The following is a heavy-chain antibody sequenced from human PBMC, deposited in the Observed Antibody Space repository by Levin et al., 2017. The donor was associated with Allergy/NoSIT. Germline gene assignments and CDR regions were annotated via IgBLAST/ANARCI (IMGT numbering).Heavy chain of an antibody. CDR2: INSDGSST. J-gene: IGHJ4*02. Sequence: GESLKISCAASGFTFSSYWMHWVRQAPGKGLVWVSRINSDGSSTSYADSVKGRFTISRDNAKNTLYLQMNSLRAEDTAVYYCARAVAGTPFDYWGQGTLVTVSS. V-gene: IGHV3-74*01. CDR1: GFTFSSYW. CDR3: ARAVAGTPFDY. D-gene: IGHD6-19*01.